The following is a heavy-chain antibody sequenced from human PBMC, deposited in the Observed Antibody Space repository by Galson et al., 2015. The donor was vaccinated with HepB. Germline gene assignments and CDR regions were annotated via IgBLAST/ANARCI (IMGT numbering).Heavy chain of an antibody. CDR1: RYSFTTYW. Sequence: QSGAEVKKSGESLKIPCKGPRYSFTTYWISWVRQMPGKGLEWMGRIDPSDSYTYYSPSFQGHVSISVDKAITTVYLQWSSLKASDTAMYYCARHRGIGELVWEHWGQGTLVTVSA. D-gene: IGHD3-10*01. CDR2: IDPSDSYT. CDR3: ARHRGIGELVWEH. V-gene: IGHV5-10-1*01. J-gene: IGHJ1*01.